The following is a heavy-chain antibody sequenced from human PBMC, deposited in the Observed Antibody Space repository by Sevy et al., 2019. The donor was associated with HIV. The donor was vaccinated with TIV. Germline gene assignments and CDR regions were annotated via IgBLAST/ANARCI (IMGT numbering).Heavy chain of an antibody. J-gene: IGHJ6*02. Sequence: GGSLRLSCAASGFTFSTYWMSWFRQAPGKGLEWVANINEDGTEKFYVDSVKGRFTMTRDNAKNSLYLQMNSLRAEDAAVYYCARDNATVSRRGLRYYYYGTDVWGQGTTVTVSS. CDR2: INEDGTEK. CDR3: ARDNATVSRRGLRYYYYGTDV. D-gene: IGHD2-2*01. V-gene: IGHV3-7*01. CDR1: GFTFSTYW.